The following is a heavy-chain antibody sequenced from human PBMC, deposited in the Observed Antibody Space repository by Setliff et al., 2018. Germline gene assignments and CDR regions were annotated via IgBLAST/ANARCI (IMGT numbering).Heavy chain of an antibody. Sequence: PSETLSLTCTVSGGSISSGDYYWSWIRQPPGKGLEWIGYIYSSGSTNYNTSLKSRVTISLDTSKSQFSLKLSSVTGADTDVYYCARGSSGWYSGAFDIWGQGTMVTVSS. D-gene: IGHD6-19*01. J-gene: IGHJ3*02. CDR1: GGSISSGDYY. CDR2: IYSSGST. V-gene: IGHV4-30-4*08. CDR3: ARGSSGWYSGAFDI.